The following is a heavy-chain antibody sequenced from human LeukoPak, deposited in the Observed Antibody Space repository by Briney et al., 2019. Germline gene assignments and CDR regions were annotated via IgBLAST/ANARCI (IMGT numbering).Heavy chain of an antibody. CDR3: AGKYYYDSSGYFYVDW. V-gene: IGHV4-31*03. Sequence: SETLSLTCTVSGGSISSGGYYWSWIRQHPGKGLEWIGYIYYSGSTYYHPSLKSRVTISMDTTKNQSSLKLTSVTAADTAVYYCAGKYYYDSSGYFYVDWWGQGTLVTVSS. D-gene: IGHD3-22*01. CDR1: GGSISSGGYY. J-gene: IGHJ4*02. CDR2: IYYSGST.